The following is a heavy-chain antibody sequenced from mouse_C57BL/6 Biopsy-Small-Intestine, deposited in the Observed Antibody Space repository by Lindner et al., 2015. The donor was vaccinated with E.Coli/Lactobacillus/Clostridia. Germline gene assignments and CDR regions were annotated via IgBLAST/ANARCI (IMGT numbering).Heavy chain of an antibody. D-gene: IGHD1-1*01. V-gene: IGHV1-74*01. CDR1: GYTFTGQY. J-gene: IGHJ2*01. CDR2: INPHGGAT. Sequence: SVKVSCKASGYTFTGQYIHWLRQAPGQGLEWMGWINPHGGATNYAQKFQGRVTMTRDTSISTAYMELSSLRSDDTAVYYCASKRCIIYDCDLFFFDYWGQGTLVTVSS. CDR3: ASKRCIIYDCDLFFFDY.